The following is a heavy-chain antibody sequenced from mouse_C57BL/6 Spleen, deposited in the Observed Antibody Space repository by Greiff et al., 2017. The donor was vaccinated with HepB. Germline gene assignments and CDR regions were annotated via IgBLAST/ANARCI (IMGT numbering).Heavy chain of an antibody. Sequence: QVQLQQPGAELVMPGASVKLSCKASGYTFTSYWMHWVKQRPGQGLEWIGEIDPSDSYTKYNQKFKGKSTLTVDKSSNTAYMQLSSLTSEDSAVYDCARVSYYSNYDYWGQGTTLTVSS. J-gene: IGHJ2*01. V-gene: IGHV1-69*01. CDR3: ARVSYYSNYDY. D-gene: IGHD2-5*01. CDR1: GYTFTSYW. CDR2: IDPSDSYT.